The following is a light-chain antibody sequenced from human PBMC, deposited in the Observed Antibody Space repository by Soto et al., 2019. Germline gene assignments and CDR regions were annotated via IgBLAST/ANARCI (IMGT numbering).Light chain of an antibody. Sequence: QLVLTQSPSASASLGASVKLTCTLSSGHSSYAIAWHQQQPEKGPRYLMKLNSDGSHSKGDGIPDRFSGSSSGAERYLTNSSLPSEDEADYYCQTWGTGIRVFGGGTKLTVL. CDR2: LNSDGSH. CDR3: QTWGTGIRV. J-gene: IGLJ3*02. CDR1: SGHSSYA. V-gene: IGLV4-69*01.